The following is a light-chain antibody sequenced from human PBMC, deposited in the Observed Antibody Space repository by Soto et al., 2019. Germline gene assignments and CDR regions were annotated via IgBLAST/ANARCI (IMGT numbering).Light chain of an antibody. Sequence: DIQMTQSPSSLSASVGDRVTITCRASQSISSYLNWYQQKPGKAPNLLIYAASSLQSGVPSRFSGSGSGTDFTLTISSLQPEDFVTYYCQQSYSTLMYTFGQGTKLEIK. CDR2: AAS. J-gene: IGKJ2*01. CDR1: QSISSY. CDR3: QQSYSTLMYT. V-gene: IGKV1-39*01.